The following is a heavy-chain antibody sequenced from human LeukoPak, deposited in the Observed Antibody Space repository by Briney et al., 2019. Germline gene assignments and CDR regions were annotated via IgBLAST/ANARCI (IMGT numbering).Heavy chain of an antibody. CDR1: GGSFSGYY. CDR3: ARGRGDDFWSPYQSDY. Sequence: SETLSLTCAVYGGSFSGYYWGWIRQPPGKGLEWIGEINHSGSTNYNPSLKSRVTISVDTSKNQFSLNLSSVTAADTAVYYCARGRGDDFWSPYQSDYWGQGTLVTVSS. D-gene: IGHD3-3*01. J-gene: IGHJ4*02. V-gene: IGHV4-34*01. CDR2: INHSGST.